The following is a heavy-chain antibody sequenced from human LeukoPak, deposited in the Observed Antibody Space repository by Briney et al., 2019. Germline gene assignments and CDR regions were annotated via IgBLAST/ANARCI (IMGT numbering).Heavy chain of an antibody. CDR2: INPNSGGT. CDR1: GYTFTGNY. CDR3: ARVEWELSRGTFDY. V-gene: IGHV1-2*02. Sequence: ASVKVSCKASGYTFTGNYIHWVRQAPGQGLEWMGWINPNSGGTSYAQSFQGRVTVTSDTSISTAYMELSRLRSDDTAVYYCARVEWELSRGTFDYWGQGTLVTVSS. J-gene: IGHJ4*02. D-gene: IGHD1-26*01.